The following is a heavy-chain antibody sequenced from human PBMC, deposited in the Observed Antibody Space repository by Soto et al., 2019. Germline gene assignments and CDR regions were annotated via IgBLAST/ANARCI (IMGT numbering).Heavy chain of an antibody. CDR2: IYRTGST. V-gene: IGHV4-4*02. CDR1: GGSFTSNNW. CDR3: ASRDPGTSVDY. J-gene: IGHJ4*02. Sequence: SETLSLTCAVSGGSFTSNNWWTWVRQPPGQGLEWIGEIYRTGSTNYNPSLKSRVTISLYKSENQFSLKVTSLTAAYTAVYYCASRDPGTSVDYWGQGTLVTVSS. D-gene: IGHD1-7*01.